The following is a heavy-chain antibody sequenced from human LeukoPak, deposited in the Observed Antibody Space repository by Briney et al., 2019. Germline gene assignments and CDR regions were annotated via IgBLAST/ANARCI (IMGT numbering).Heavy chain of an antibody. D-gene: IGHD1-14*01. V-gene: IGHV3-23*01. CDR1: GFTFSTYA. CDR3: ASDSKTQTYGTYYFDY. CDR2: ISATGSTT. Sequence: GGSLRLSCAASGFTFSTYAMTWVRQAPGKGLESVSFISATGSTTYYAESVRGRFTISRDNSKNTLYLQMNTLRVEDTAVYYCASDSKTQTYGTYYFDYWGQGTLVTVSS. J-gene: IGHJ4*02.